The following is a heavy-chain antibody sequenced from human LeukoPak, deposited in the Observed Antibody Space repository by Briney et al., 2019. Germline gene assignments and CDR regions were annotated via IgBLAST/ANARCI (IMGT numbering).Heavy chain of an antibody. CDR3: ARDHGYDSSGYHNWFNP. J-gene: IGHJ5*02. CDR1: GYTVASYY. Sequence: ASVKVSCKASGYTVASYYMHWVRQAPGQGLEWMGILNPSGGSTSYAQKFQGRVTMTRDTSTSTVYMELSGLRSEDTAVYYCARDHGYDSSGYHNWFNPWGQATLVTVSS. V-gene: IGHV1-46*01. CDR2: LNPSGGST. D-gene: IGHD3-22*01.